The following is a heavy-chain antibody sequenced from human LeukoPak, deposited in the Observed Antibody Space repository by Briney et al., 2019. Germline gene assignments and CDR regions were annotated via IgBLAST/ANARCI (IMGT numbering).Heavy chain of an antibody. Sequence: SETLSLTCTVSGGSISSYYWSWVRQPPGKGLEWIGYIYYSGSTNYNPSLKSRVTISVDTSKNQFSLKLSSVTAADTAVYYCAGALDPAGWFDPWGQGTLVTVSS. J-gene: IGHJ5*02. D-gene: IGHD3/OR15-3a*01. CDR2: IYYSGST. CDR3: AGALDPAGWFDP. V-gene: IGHV4-59*01. CDR1: GGSISSYY.